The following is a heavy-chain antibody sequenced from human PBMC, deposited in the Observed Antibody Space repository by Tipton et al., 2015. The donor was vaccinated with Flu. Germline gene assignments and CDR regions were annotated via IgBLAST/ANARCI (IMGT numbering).Heavy chain of an antibody. J-gene: IGHJ5*02. Sequence: GLVKPSETLSLTCTVSGGSLSSYFWSWIRQPAGKGLVWIGRIYPSGNTNYNPSLQSRVTMSVDTSRNQFSLKLSSVTAADSAVYYCARVLYTVEFDPWGQGTLVTVSS. CDR1: GGSLSSYF. CDR3: ARVLYTVEFDP. CDR2: IYPSGNT. V-gene: IGHV4-4*07. D-gene: IGHD3-16*01.